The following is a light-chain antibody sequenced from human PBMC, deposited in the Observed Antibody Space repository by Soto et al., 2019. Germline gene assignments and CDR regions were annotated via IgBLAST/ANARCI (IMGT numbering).Light chain of an antibody. CDR1: KLGNEY. CDR3: QAWDSSMAV. CDR2: QHS. Sequence: SYELTQPPSVSVSPGQTASINCSGDKLGNEYVFWYQPRPGQSPVLVIYQHSMRPSGISARFSGSTSGNTATLTISGTQTADEADYYCQAWDSSMAVFGGGTKLTVL. J-gene: IGLJ3*02. V-gene: IGLV3-1*01.